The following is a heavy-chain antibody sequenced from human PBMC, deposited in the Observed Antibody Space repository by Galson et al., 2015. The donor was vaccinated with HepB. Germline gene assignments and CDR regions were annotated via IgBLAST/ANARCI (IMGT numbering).Heavy chain of an antibody. D-gene: IGHD2-15*01. Sequence: SLRLSCAASGFTFSDYYMNWIRQVPGKGLEWISYISNGGTATYYADSVKGRFTVSRDNARNSLFLQMNSLRAQDTAVYYCARGARSDGSCNGCDWSGPWGQGSLVTVSS. CDR2: ISNGGTAT. CDR3: ARGARSDGSCNGCDWSGP. J-gene: IGHJ5*02. CDR1: GFTFSDYY. V-gene: IGHV3-11*01.